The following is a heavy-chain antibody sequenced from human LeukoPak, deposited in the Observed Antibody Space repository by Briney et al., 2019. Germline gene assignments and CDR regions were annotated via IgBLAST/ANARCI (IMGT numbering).Heavy chain of an antibody. Sequence: PGRSLRLSCAASGFTFSSYGMHWVRQAPGKGLEWVAVIWYDGSNKYYADSVKGRFTISRDNSKNTLYLQMNSPRAEDTAVYYCAKDLPELLGAFDIWGQGTMVTVSS. D-gene: IGHD1-7*01. V-gene: IGHV3-33*06. CDR2: IWYDGSNK. CDR3: AKDLPELLGAFDI. CDR1: GFTFSSYG. J-gene: IGHJ3*02.